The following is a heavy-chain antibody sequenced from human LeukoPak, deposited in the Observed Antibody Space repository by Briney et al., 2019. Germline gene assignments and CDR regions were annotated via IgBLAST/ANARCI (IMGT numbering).Heavy chain of an antibody. CDR1: GGSISSYY. V-gene: IGHV4-59*08. CDR3: ARRWNDSSGYFYVDY. CDR2: IYYRGST. D-gene: IGHD3-22*01. J-gene: IGHJ4*02. Sequence: SETLSLTCTVSGGSISSYYWSCIRQPPGKGLEWIGYIYYRGSTNYNPSLKSRVTISVDTSKNQFSLKLSSVTAADTALYYCARRWNDSSGYFYVDYWGQGTLVTVSS.